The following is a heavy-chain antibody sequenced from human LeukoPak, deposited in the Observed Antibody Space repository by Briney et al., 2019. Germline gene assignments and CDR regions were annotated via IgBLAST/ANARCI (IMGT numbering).Heavy chain of an antibody. J-gene: IGHJ3*02. CDR1: GFTFNKYA. CDR3: AKDWKDYGDFHTFDI. CDR2: ISVSGGST. Sequence: GGSLRLSCAASGFTFNKYAMNWVRQAPGKGLEWVSTISVSGGSTYYADSVKGRFTTSRDNSKNILYLQMNSLRAEDTAVYYCAKDWKDYGDFHTFDIWGQGTVVTVSS. V-gene: IGHV3-23*01. D-gene: IGHD4-17*01.